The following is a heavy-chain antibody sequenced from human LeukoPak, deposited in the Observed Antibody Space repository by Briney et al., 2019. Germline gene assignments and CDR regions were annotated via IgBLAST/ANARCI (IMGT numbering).Heavy chain of an antibody. V-gene: IGHV3-23*01. J-gene: IGHJ6*03. D-gene: IGHD3-9*01. CDR2: ISGSGGST. CDR1: GFTFSSFA. CDR3: AKARHFDLAMDV. Sequence: GGPLRLSCETSGFTFSSFAMNWVRQAPGKGLEWVSAISGSGGSTYYADSVKGRFTISRDNSKNTLYLQMNSLRAEDTAVYYCAKARHFDLAMDVWGKGITVTISS.